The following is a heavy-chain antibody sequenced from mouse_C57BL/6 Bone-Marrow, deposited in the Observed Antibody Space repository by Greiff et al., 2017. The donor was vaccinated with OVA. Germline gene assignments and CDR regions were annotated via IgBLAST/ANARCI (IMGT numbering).Heavy chain of an antibody. CDR1: GYTFTSYW. Sequence: QVQLQQPGAELVKPGASVKLSCKASGYTFTSYWMHWVKQRPGQGLEWIGMFHPNSGSTNYNEKFKSKATLTVDKSSSTAYMQLSSLTSEDSAVYYCARYYYGNFAWFAYWGQGTLVTVSA. D-gene: IGHD2-1*01. V-gene: IGHV1-64*01. CDR3: ARYYYGNFAWFAY. J-gene: IGHJ3*01. CDR2: FHPNSGST.